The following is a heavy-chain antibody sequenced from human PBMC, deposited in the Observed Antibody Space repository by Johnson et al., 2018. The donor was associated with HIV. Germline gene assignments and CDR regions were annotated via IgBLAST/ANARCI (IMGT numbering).Heavy chain of an antibody. D-gene: IGHD1-20*01. J-gene: IGHJ3*02. Sequence: QVYLVESGGGVVQPGRSLRLSCAASGFPFSSYGMHWVRQAPGKGLEWVAVIWYDGSNKYYADSVKGRFTISRDNSKNTLYLQMNSLRAEDTAVYYCAKDSMGFNWNQFEAFDMWGQGTMVTVSS. CDR2: IWYDGSNK. CDR1: GFPFSSYG. V-gene: IGHV3-33*03. CDR3: AKDSMGFNWNQFEAFDM.